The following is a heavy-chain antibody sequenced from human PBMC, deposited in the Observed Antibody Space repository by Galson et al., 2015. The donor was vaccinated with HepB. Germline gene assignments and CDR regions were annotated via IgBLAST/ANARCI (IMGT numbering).Heavy chain of an antibody. J-gene: IGHJ4*02. V-gene: IGHV3-30*18. CDR3: AKGESYYYDSSGLDY. D-gene: IGHD3-22*01. Sequence: SLRLSCAASGFTFSSYGMHWVRQAPGKGLEWVAVISYDGSNKYYADSVKGRFTISRDNSKNTLYLQMNSLRAEDTAVYYCAKGESYYYDSSGLDYWGQGTLVTVSS. CDR1: GFTFSSYG. CDR2: ISYDGSNK.